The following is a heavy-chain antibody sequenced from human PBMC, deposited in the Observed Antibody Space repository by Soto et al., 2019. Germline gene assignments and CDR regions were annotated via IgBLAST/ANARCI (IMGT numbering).Heavy chain of an antibody. V-gene: IGHV1-2*02. Sequence: ASVKVSCKASGYTFTGYYMHWVRQAPGQGLEWMGWINPNSGGTNYAQKFQGRVTMTRDTSISTAYMELSRLRSDDTAVYYCARVAITIFGVVNDFDYWGKGTLVTVSS. D-gene: IGHD3-3*01. CDR1: GYTFTGYY. CDR2: INPNSGGT. J-gene: IGHJ4*02. CDR3: ARVAITIFGVVNDFDY.